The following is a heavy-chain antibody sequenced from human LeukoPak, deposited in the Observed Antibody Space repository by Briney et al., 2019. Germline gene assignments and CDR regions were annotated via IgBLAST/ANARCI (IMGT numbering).Heavy chain of an antibody. D-gene: IGHD2-2*01. CDR3: ARDSCGSPSCFDY. Sequence: GGSLRLSCAASGFTFSSYAMSWVRQAPGKGLEWVSAISGSGGSTYYADSVKGRFTISRDNSKNTLYLQMNSLRAEDTAVYYCARDSCGSPSCFDYWGQGTLVTVSS. J-gene: IGHJ4*02. CDR2: ISGSGGST. CDR1: GFTFSSYA. V-gene: IGHV3-23*01.